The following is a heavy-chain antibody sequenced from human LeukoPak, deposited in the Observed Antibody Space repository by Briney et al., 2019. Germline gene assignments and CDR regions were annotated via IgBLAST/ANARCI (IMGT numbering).Heavy chain of an antibody. D-gene: IGHD2-15*01. Sequence: PSETLSLTCAVYGGSFSGYYWSWIRQPPGKGLEWIGEINHSGSTNYNPSLKSRVTISVDTSKNQFSLKLSSVTAADTAVYYCARLMVVAATIDYWGQGTLVTVSS. J-gene: IGHJ4*02. CDR1: GGSFSGYY. CDR3: ARLMVVAATIDY. V-gene: IGHV4-34*01. CDR2: INHSGST.